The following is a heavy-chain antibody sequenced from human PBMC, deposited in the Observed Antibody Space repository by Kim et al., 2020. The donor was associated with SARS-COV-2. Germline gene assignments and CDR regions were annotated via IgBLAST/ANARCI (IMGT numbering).Heavy chain of an antibody. D-gene: IGHD3-10*01. Sequence: SETLSLTCTVSGGSISSYYWSWIRQPPGKGLEWIGYIYYSGSTNYNPSLKSRVTISVDTSKNQFSLKLSSVTAADTAVYYCARDSYYYGSGSNWFDPWGQGTLVTVSS. CDR2: IYYSGST. CDR3: ARDSYYYGSGSNWFDP. V-gene: IGHV4-59*13. J-gene: IGHJ5*02. CDR1: GGSISSYY.